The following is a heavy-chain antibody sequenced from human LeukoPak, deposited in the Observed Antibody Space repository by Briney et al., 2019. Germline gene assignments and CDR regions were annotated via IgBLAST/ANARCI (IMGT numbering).Heavy chain of an antibody. Sequence: GGSLRLSCAASGFTFSSYWMTWVRQAPGKGLEWVATIRQDGGDIYYVDSVKGRFTISRDNGKNSLYLQMNSLRAEDTAVYYCARDYDSSGNPLYYFDYWGQGTLVTVSS. CDR3: ARDYDSSGNPLYYFDY. CDR2: IRQDGGDI. CDR1: GFTFSSYW. D-gene: IGHD3-22*01. V-gene: IGHV3-7*01. J-gene: IGHJ4*02.